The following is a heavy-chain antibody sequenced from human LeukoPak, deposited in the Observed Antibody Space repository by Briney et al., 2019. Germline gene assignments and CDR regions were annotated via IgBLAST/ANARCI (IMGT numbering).Heavy chain of an antibody. Sequence: PGGSLRLSCAASGFTFSSYSMNWVRQAPGKGLEWVSSISSSSSYIYYADSVKGRFTISRDNAKNSLYLQMNSLRAEDTAVYYCARAALSIEYSSSGAFDYWGQGTLVTVSS. CDR2: ISSSSSYI. CDR3: ARAALSIEYSSSGAFDY. J-gene: IGHJ4*02. CDR1: GFTFSSYS. D-gene: IGHD6-6*01. V-gene: IGHV3-21*01.